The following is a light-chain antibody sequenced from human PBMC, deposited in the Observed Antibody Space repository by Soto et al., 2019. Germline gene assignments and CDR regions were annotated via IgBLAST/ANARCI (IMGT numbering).Light chain of an antibody. Sequence: QPVLTQSPSASASPGASVKLTCTLSSGHSSYAIAWHQQQPEKGPRYLMKLNSDGSHSKGDGIPDRFSGSSSGTERYLTISSLQSEDEADYYCQTWSTGIRVFGGGTKVTVL. CDR2: LNSDGSH. CDR1: SGHSSYA. CDR3: QTWSTGIRV. V-gene: IGLV4-69*01. J-gene: IGLJ3*02.